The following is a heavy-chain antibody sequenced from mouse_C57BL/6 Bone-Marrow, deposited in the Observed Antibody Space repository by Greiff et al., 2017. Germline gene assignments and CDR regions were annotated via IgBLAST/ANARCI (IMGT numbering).Heavy chain of an antibody. V-gene: IGHV7-1*01. CDR3: ARDARLPFYAMAY. Sequence: EVKVVESGGGLVQSGRSLRLSCATSGFTFSDFYMEWVRQAPGKGLEWIAASRNKANDYTTEYSASVKGRFIVSRDTSQSILYLQMNALRAEYTSIYFCARDARLPFYAMAYWAQGPSGTLSS. CDR1: GFTFSDFY. J-gene: IGHJ4*01. D-gene: IGHD2-4*01. CDR2: SRNKANDYTT.